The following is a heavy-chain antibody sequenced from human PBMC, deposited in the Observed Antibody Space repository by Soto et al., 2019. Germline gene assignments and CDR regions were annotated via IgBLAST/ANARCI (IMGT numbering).Heavy chain of an antibody. J-gene: IGHJ4*02. CDR3: VRDRLRSSPFHFGSGGDKTGFDS. Sequence: QVQLVQSGAEVKQPGASVRVSCEASGFTFTSYSRHWVRQAPGQGLEWVGLIDPGGGSTKFAPKFQGRVNMTGDTSTSTAYLQLNSLRSEDTAVYYCVRDRLRSSPFHFGSGGDKTGFDSWGQGTLVTFSS. CDR2: IDPGGGST. CDR1: GFTFTSYS. D-gene: IGHD3-10*01. V-gene: IGHV1-46*01.